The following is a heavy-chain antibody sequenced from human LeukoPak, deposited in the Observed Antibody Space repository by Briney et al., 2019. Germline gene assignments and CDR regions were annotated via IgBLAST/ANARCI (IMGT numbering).Heavy chain of an antibody. Sequence: GSLRLSCAASGFTFSSYAMSWVRQAPGKGLECISTISGSSTGIYYADSVKGRFTISRDNAKNTLYLQMNSLGAEDTALYYCAGRWWEGAFFFFDYGGQEILVAVS. J-gene: IGHJ4*02. CDR2: ISGSSTGI. CDR1: GFTFSSYA. D-gene: IGHD3-16*01. CDR3: AGRWWEGAFFFFDY. V-gene: IGHV3-23*01.